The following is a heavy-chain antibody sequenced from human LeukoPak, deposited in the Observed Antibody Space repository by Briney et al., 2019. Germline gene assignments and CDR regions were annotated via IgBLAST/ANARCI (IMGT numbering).Heavy chain of an antibody. Sequence: GASVKVSCKASGYIFIDYVMNWVRQAPGQGLEWMAWINTNTGDPIYARDFSGRFSSSVDTSVSTAYLYITGLKAEDTAVYYCARAVRGSVGGFDIWGQGTVVTVSS. J-gene: IGHJ3*02. D-gene: IGHD6-19*01. CDR1: GYIFIDYV. CDR2: INTNTGDP. CDR3: ARAVRGSVGGFDI. V-gene: IGHV7-4-1*02.